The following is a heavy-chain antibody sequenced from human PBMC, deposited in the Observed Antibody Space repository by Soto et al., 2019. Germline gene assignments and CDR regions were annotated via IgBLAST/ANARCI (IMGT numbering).Heavy chain of an antibody. Sequence: QVQLVQSGAEVKKPGASVKVSCKASGYTFTSYGISWVRQAPGQGLEWMGWISAYNGNTNYAQKLQGRVTMTTDTSTSTAYMELRSLRSDDTAVYYCARDVFYDSSGYYYVSKSYYYYGMDVWGQGTTVTVSS. CDR3: ARDVFYDSSGYYYVSKSYYYYGMDV. D-gene: IGHD3-22*01. J-gene: IGHJ6*02. CDR1: GYTFTSYG. CDR2: ISAYNGNT. V-gene: IGHV1-18*01.